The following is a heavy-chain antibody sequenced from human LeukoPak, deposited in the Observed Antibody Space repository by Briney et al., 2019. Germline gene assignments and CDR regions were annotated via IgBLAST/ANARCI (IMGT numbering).Heavy chain of an antibody. CDR1: GFTFSSYS. CDR3: ARDGLGSGWYGGSPRDYYYYGMDV. J-gene: IGHJ6*02. D-gene: IGHD6-19*01. V-gene: IGHV3-21*01. Sequence: PGGSLRLSCAASGFTFSSYSMNWVRQAPGKGLEWVSSISSSSSYIYYADSVKGRFTISRDNAKNSLYLQMNSLRAEDTAVYYCARDGLGSGWYGGSPRDYYYYGMDVWGQGTTVTVSS. CDR2: ISSSSSYI.